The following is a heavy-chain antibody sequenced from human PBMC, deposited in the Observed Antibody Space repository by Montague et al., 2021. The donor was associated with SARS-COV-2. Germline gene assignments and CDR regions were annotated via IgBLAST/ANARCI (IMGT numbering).Heavy chain of an antibody. CDR3: ARGCLSYFGAGSHCYGMDV. CDR2: ISDSGST. CDR1: GTSITSYY. J-gene: IGHJ6*02. D-gene: IGHD3-10*01. Sequence: SETLSPTCSVSGTSITSYYWNWIRQHPGKGLEWIGYISDSGSTNYSPSLKSRVTMSVDTSKNQMSLKLTSVTAADTAVYYCARGCLSYFGAGSHCYGMDVWGQGTTVTVSS. V-gene: IGHV4-59*01.